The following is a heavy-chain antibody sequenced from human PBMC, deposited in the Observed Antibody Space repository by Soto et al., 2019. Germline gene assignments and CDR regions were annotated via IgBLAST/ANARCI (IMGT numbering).Heavy chain of an antibody. V-gene: IGHV2-5*01. CDR2: IYWNDDK. Sequence: XGPTLVNPTQTLTLTCTLSGFSISTSGEGVGWIRQPPGQALEWLAVIYWNDDKRYSPSLKSRLTITKDDSKNQVVLTMTNMDPVDTATYYCTHFSGYEQFDYWGQGPLVTVSS. J-gene: IGHJ4*02. CDR1: GFSISTSGEG. D-gene: IGHD5-12*01. CDR3: THFSGYEQFDY.